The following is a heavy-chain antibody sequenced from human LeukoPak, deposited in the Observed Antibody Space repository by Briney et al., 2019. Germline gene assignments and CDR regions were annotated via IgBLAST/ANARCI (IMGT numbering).Heavy chain of an antibody. V-gene: IGHV3-74*01. Sequence: GGSLRLSCAASGFTFSSYWMHWVRQAPGKGLVWVSRINSDGSSTSYADSVKGRFTISRDNAKNSLYLQMNSLRAEDTAVYYCARVYRASSVYFDYWGQGTLVTVSS. D-gene: IGHD5-12*01. CDR3: ARVYRASSVYFDY. CDR2: INSDGSST. CDR1: GFTFSSYW. J-gene: IGHJ4*02.